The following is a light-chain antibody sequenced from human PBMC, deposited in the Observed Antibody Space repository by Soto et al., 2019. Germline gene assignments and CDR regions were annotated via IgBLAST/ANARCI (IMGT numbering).Light chain of an antibody. Sequence: QYALTQPASVSGSPGQSITISCTGTSDDIGANNYVSWYQHHPGKAPKILIYEAANRPSGISHRFSGSKSGNTASLTISGLQAEDEADYFCTSSTSASTLVFGGGTKLTVL. V-gene: IGLV2-14*01. CDR1: SDDIGANNY. J-gene: IGLJ2*01. CDR2: EAA. CDR3: TSSTSASTLV.